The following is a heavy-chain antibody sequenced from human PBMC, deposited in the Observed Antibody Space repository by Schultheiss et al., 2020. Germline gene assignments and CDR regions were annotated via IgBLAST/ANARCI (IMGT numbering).Heavy chain of an antibody. CDR2: IYHSGST. J-gene: IGHJ6*02. V-gene: IGHV4-38-2*01. Sequence: SQTLSLTCAVSGYSISSGYYWGWIRQPPGKGLEWIGSIYHSGSTYYNPSLKSRVTISVDTSKNQFSLKLSSVTAADTAVYYCARYPWDYYGMDVWGQGTTVTV. CDR1: GYSISSGYY. D-gene: IGHD1-26*01. CDR3: ARYPWDYYGMDV.